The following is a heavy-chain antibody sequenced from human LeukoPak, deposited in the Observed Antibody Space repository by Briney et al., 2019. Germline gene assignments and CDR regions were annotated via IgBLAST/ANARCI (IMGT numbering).Heavy chain of an antibody. J-gene: IGHJ3*02. CDR1: GFTFSSYS. CDR2: ISSSSSYI. CDR3: ARGGYRDAFDI. V-gene: IGHV3-21*01. Sequence: GGSLRLSCAASGFTFSSYSMNWVRQAPGKGLEWVSSISSSSSYIYYADSVKGRFTISRDNAKNSLYLQMNSLRAEGTAVYYCARGGYRDAFDIWGQGTMVTVSS. D-gene: IGHD3-16*02.